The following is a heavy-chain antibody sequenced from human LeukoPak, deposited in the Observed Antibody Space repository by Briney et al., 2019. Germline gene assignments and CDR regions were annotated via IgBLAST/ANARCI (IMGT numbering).Heavy chain of an antibody. CDR1: GGSFRNDV. J-gene: IGHJ4*02. CDR2: IIPIFGTP. Sequence: GASVKVSCKASGGSFRNDVISWVRQAPGQGLEWMGGIIPIFGTPNYAQKFQGRVNITADTSSSTAYMELGSLRSDDTAVYYCARGEGMYYYDSSGYPLDYWGQGTLVTVSS. D-gene: IGHD3-22*01. V-gene: IGHV1-69*06. CDR3: ARGEGMYYYDSSGYPLDY.